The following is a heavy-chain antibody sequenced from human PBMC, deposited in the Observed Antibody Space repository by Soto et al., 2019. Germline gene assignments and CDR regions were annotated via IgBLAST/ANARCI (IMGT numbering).Heavy chain of an antibody. J-gene: IGHJ4*02. V-gene: IGHV4-39*07. CDR1: GGSISTRDSY. CDR2: SYYTRST. D-gene: IGHD2-21*01. CDR3: ARVDHIVVAFDY. Sequence: PSETLSLTCVVSGGSISTRDSYWGWVRQAPGKGLEFIGSSYYTRSTYYNPSLESRVTISVDTSKNQFSLKLSSVTAADTAVYYCARVDHIVVAFDYWGQGTLVTVSS.